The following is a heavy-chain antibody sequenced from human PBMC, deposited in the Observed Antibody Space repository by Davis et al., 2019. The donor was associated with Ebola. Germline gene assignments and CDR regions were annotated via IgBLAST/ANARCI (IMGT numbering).Heavy chain of an antibody. D-gene: IGHD6-13*01. J-gene: IGHJ4*02. CDR1: GYTFSTYA. CDR2: INAGNGNT. V-gene: IGHV1-3*01. CDR3: AREEYSSSWYQNYFDY. Sequence: ASVKVSCKASGYTFSTYAMHWVRQAPGQRLEWMGWINAGNGNTKYSQKFQGRVTITRDTSASTAYMELSSLRSEDTAVYYCAREEYSSSWYQNYFDYWGQGTLVTVSS.